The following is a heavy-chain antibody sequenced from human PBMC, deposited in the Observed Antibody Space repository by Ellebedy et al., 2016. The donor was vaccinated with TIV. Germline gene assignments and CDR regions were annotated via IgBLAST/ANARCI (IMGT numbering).Heavy chain of an antibody. D-gene: IGHD3-22*01. J-gene: IGHJ5*01. CDR3: TKGASMIRGYPIDF. CDR1: GFTFRDYA. CDR2: IWSDGSGK. V-gene: IGHV3-33*06. Sequence: PGGSLRLSCAASGFTFRDYAMHWVRQTPGKGLEWLAVIWSDGSGKNYADSVKGRINISRDNSKNTLDLEMDTLIAEDTAAYFCTKGASMIRGYPIDFWGHGTLVTVSS.